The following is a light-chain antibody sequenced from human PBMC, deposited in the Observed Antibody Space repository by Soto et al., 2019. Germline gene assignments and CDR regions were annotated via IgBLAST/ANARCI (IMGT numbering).Light chain of an antibody. V-gene: IGLV2-14*01. CDR2: EVS. CDR1: SSDVGGYNY. Sequence: QSVLTQPASVSGSPGQSITISCTGTSSDVGGYNYVSWYQQHPDKAPKLMIYEVSNRPSGVSNRFSGSKSGNTASLTISGLQAEDEADYYCSSYTSSSTLGVFGGGTQVTVL. J-gene: IGLJ3*02. CDR3: SSYTSSSTLGV.